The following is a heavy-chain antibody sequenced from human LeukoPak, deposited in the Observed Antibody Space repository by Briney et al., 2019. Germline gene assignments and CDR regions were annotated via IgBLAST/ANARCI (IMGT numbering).Heavy chain of an antibody. CDR3: ARGVLGSYYYYMDV. Sequence: EASVKVSCKASGYTFTSYGISWVRQAPGQGLEWMGWISAYNGNTNYAQKLQGRVTMTTDTSTSTAYMELRSLRSDDTAVYYCARGVLGSYYYYMDVWGKGTTVTVSS. D-gene: IGHD2-15*01. CDR2: ISAYNGNT. V-gene: IGHV1-18*01. J-gene: IGHJ6*03. CDR1: GYTFTSYG.